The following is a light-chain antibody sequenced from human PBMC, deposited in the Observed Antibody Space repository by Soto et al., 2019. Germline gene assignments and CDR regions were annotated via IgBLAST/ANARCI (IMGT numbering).Light chain of an antibody. J-gene: IGLJ1*01. CDR1: NIGSKS. Sequence: SYELTQPPSVSGAPGKTARITCGGNNIGSKSVHWYQQKPRQAPVMVIYYDSDRPSGSPERFSGSNSGNTATLPISRVEGEDEADYYCPVWDSSSDHDVFGTGTKLTVL. CDR2: YDS. V-gene: IGLV3-21*04. CDR3: PVWDSSSDHDV.